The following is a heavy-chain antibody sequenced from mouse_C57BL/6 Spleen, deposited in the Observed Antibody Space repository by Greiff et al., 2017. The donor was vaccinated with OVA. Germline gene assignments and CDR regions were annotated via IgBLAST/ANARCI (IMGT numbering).Heavy chain of an antibody. D-gene: IGHD2-3*01. J-gene: IGHJ4*01. V-gene: IGHV1-55*01. Sequence: QVQLQQPGAELVKPGASVKMSCKASGYTFTSYWITWVKQRPGQGLEWIGDIYPGSGSTNYNEKFKSKATLTVDTSSSTAYMQLSSLTSEDSAVYYCARGYDGYPNWDYWGQGTSVTVSS. CDR2: IYPGSGST. CDR1: GYTFTSYW. CDR3: ARGYDGYPNWDY.